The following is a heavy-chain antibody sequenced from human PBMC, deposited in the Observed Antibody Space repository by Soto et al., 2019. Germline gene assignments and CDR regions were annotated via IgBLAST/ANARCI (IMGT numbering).Heavy chain of an antibody. CDR2: VSGSGGST. D-gene: IGHD2-21*02. CDR1: GFTFRINA. J-gene: IGHJ4*02. CDR3: AKDTGEVTANHFDY. V-gene: IGHV3-23*01. Sequence: GGSLRLSCAASGFTFRINAMSWVRQAPGKGLEWVSAVSGSGGSTYYADSVKGRFTISRDNSKNTLYLQMNSLRAEDTAVYYCAKDTGEVTANHFDYWGQGSLVIVSS.